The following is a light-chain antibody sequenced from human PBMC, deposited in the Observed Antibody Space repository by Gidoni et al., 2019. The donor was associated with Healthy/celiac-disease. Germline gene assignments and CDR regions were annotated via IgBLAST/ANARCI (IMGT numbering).Light chain of an antibody. CDR2: LGS. V-gene: IGKV2-28*01. Sequence: DIVMTQSPLSLPVTPGEPASISCRSSQSLLHSNGYNYLDWYLQKPGQSPQLLIYLGSNRASGVPERFSGSGSGTDVTLKISRVEAEDVGVYYCMQALQTPPAWTFGQGTKVEIK. CDR1: QSLLHSNGYNY. J-gene: IGKJ1*01. CDR3: MQALQTPPAWT.